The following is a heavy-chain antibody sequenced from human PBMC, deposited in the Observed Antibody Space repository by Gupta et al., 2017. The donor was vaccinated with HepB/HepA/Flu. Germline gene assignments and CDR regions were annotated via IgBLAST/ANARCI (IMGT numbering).Heavy chain of an antibody. Sequence: EVQLVESGGGLVQPGGSLRLSCAAAGFTVSGNYMTWVRQAPGKGLEWVSVIYSGGSIFYADSVKGRFSMSRDNSKNTLYLQMNSLRVEDTSVYYCARGPDSSSFDYWGQGTLVTVSS. J-gene: IGHJ4*02. CDR2: IYSGGSI. D-gene: IGHD6-13*01. CDR3: ARGPDSSSFDY. V-gene: IGHV3-66*01. CDR1: GFTVSGNY.